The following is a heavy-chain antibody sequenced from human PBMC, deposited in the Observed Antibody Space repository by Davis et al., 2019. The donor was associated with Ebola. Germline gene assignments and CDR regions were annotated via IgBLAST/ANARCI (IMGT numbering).Heavy chain of an antibody. V-gene: IGHV5-51*01. CDR2: IYPSDSDT. CDR1: GYSFTSYW. J-gene: IGHJ4*02. CDR3: ARLGTRSFDY. Sequence: VESLKLSCKGSGYSFTSYWIGWVRQLPGKGMAWMGDIYPSDSDTRYSPSFQAHVTFSVHKSITTAYLQWSSMKASDTATYYCARLGTRSFDYWGQGTLVTVSS. D-gene: IGHD2-2*01.